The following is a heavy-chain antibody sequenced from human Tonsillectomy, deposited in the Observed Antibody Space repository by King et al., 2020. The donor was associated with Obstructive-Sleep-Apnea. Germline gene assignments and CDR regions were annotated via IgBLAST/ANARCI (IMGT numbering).Heavy chain of an antibody. J-gene: IGHJ4*02. D-gene: IGHD3-10*01. CDR2: ISYDGSNK. CDR3: AREGHYGSGSYYKRPHYFDY. Sequence: LVESGGGVVQPGRSLRLSCAASGFTFSSYAMHWVRQAPGKGLEWVAVISYDGSNKYYADSVKGRFTISRDNSKNTLYLQMNSLRAEDTAVYCCAREGHYGSGSYYKRPHYFDYWGQGTLVTVSS. V-gene: IGHV3-30-3*01. CDR1: GFTFSSYA.